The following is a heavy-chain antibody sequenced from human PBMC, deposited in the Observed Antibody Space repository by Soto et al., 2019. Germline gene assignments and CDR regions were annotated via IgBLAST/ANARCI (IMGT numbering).Heavy chain of an antibody. Sequence: PGGSLRLSCAASGFTFSSYAMSWVRQAPGKGLEWVSAISGSGGSTYYADSVKGRFTISRDNSKNTLYLQMNSLRAEDTAVYYCAKRLAPTSSSSWYYYYGMDVWGQGTTVTVSS. V-gene: IGHV3-23*01. D-gene: IGHD6-13*01. J-gene: IGHJ6*02. CDR1: GFTFSSYA. CDR3: AKRLAPTSSSSWYYYYGMDV. CDR2: ISGSGGST.